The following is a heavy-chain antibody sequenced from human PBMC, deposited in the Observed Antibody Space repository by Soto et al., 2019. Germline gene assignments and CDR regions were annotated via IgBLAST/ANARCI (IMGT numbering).Heavy chain of an antibody. CDR2: ISGSGGST. J-gene: IGHJ6*02. V-gene: IGHV3-23*01. CDR1: GFTFSSYA. Sequence: GGSLRLSCAASGFTFSSYAMSWVRQAPGKGLEWVSAISGSGGSTYYADSVKGRFTISRDNSKNTLYLQMNSLRAEDTAVYYCAKEIFGVTVDIGATIQNYYYYGMDVWGQGTTFTVSS. CDR3: AKEIFGVTVDIGATIQNYYYYGMDV. D-gene: IGHD5-12*01.